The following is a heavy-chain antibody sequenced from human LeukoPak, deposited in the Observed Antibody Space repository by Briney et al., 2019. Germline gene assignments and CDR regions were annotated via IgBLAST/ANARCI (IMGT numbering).Heavy chain of an antibody. J-gene: IGHJ5*02. V-gene: IGHV3-23*01. CDR2: ITGSGATT. Sequence: GGSLRLSCAASGFTFSGHGMNWVRQAPGKGLEWVSGITGSGATTYYADSVKGRFTISRDNSKNTLYLQMNSLRAEDTAVYYCARGVTMIGRLRFDPWGQGTLVTVSS. CDR1: GFTFSGHG. CDR3: ARGVTMIGRLRFDP. D-gene: IGHD3-22*01.